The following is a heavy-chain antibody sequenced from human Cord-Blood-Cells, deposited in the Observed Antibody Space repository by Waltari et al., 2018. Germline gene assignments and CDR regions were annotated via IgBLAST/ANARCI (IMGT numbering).Heavy chain of an antibody. CDR1: GDSISISNW. CDR2: IYHSVST. J-gene: IGHJ4*02. CDR3: ARRPYSSSWYFDY. Sequence: QVQLQESGPGLVTPSGTLSLTCAVTGDSISISNWWRRVSQHPGKGLEWIGEIYHSVSTNYNPSLKSRVTISVDKSKNQFSLKLSSVTAADTAVYYCARRPYSSSWYFDYWGQGTLVTVSS. D-gene: IGHD6-13*01. V-gene: IGHV4-4*02.